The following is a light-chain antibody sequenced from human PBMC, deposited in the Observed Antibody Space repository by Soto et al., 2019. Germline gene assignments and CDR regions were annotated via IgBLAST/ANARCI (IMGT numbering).Light chain of an antibody. CDR1: QSVGSN. J-gene: IGKJ1*01. CDR3: QQYYHWPRT. Sequence: ELVMTQSPATLSVSPGERATLSCRASQSVGSNLAWFQQKPGQAPRLLMYAASTRPTSIAARFSGSGSGTDCILTITSLQSEDSGVFYCQQYYHWPRTFGQGTKVDIK. V-gene: IGKV3-15*01. CDR2: AAS.